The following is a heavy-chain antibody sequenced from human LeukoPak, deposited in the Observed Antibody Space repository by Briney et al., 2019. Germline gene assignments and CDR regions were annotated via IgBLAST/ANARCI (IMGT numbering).Heavy chain of an antibody. J-gene: IGHJ4*02. D-gene: IGHD6-19*01. Sequence: GGSLRLSCTPSGFTFSSYALSWVRQAPGKGLEWVSAISGSGGSTYYADSVKGRFTISRDNSKNTLYLQMNSLRAEDTAVYYCAKDLVAGYDYWGQGTLVTVS. V-gene: IGHV3-23*01. CDR3: AKDLVAGYDY. CDR1: GFTFSSYA. CDR2: ISGSGGST.